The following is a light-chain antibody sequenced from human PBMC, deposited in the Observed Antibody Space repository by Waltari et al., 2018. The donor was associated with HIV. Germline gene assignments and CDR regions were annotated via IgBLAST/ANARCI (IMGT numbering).Light chain of an antibody. CDR1: SSNIGSNY. Sequence: QSVLTQPPSASGTPGQRVTISCSGSSSNIGSNYGYWYQQLPGTAPKLLIYRNNQRPSWVPDRFSGSKSGTSASLAISGLRSEDEADYYCAAWDDSLSGYVFGTGTKVTVL. J-gene: IGLJ1*01. CDR3: AAWDDSLSGYV. CDR2: RNN. V-gene: IGLV1-47*01.